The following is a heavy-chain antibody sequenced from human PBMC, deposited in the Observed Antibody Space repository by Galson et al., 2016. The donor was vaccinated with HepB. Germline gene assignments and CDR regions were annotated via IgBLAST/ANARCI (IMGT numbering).Heavy chain of an antibody. CDR1: GGSIKSYY. V-gene: IGHV4-59*01. CDR2: MYYNGGT. J-gene: IGHJ4*02. CDR3: ARAPQLGILDW. Sequence: SETLSLTCSVSGGSIKSYYWSWIRQPPGKGLEWIGYMYYNGGTSYNPSLKSRVTISVDTSKNEVSLRLRSLTAADTAIYYCARAPQLGILDWWGQGTQVIVSS. D-gene: IGHD7-27*01.